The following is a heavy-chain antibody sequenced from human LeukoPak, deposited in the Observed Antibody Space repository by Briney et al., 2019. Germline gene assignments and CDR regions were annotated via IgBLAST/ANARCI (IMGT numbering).Heavy chain of an antibody. D-gene: IGHD4-23*01. CDR2: IYTSGST. Sequence: PSETLSLTCTVSGGSISSGSYYWSWIRQPAGKGLEWIGRIYTSGSTNYNPSLKSRVTISVDTSKNQFSLKLSSVTAADTAVYYCARDLPYGGNRAFDYWGQGTLVTVSS. J-gene: IGHJ4*02. CDR1: GGSISSGSYY. V-gene: IGHV4-61*02. CDR3: ARDLPYGGNRAFDY.